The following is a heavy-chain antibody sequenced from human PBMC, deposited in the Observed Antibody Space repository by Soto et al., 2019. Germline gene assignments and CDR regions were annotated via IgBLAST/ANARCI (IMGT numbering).Heavy chain of an antibody. J-gene: IGHJ6*03. D-gene: IGHD6-19*01. CDR1: GFTFDDYA. V-gene: IGHV3-9*01. CDR3: ARDRPFISGRYHYYYMDV. Sequence: PGGSLRLSCAASGFTFDDYAMHWVRQAPGKGLEWVSGVSWNSGCIGYADSVKGRFTIARDNAKNSLYLQMNSLRAEDTAVYYGARDRPFISGRYHYYYMDVWGKAITVTVS. CDR2: VSWNSGCI.